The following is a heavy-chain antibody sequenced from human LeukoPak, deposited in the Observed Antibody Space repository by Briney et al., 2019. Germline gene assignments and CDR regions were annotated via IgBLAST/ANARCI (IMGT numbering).Heavy chain of an antibody. J-gene: IGHJ4*02. CDR3: AREVVSIPSYFDS. Sequence: GGSRRLSCAASGFSVSSSYMYWVRQAPGKGLEWVSFFYRGDSTYYAESVRGRFTISRDNSKNTLYLLMNSLIPEDTAVYYCAREVVSIPSYFDSWGQGTLVTVSS. V-gene: IGHV3-53*01. CDR2: FYRGDST. CDR1: GFSVSSSY. D-gene: IGHD2-21*01.